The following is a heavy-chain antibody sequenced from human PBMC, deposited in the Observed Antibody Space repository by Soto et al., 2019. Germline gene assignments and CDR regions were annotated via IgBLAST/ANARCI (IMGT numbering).Heavy chain of an antibody. CDR2: ISAYNGNT. D-gene: IGHD5-12*01. CDR3: AIEKWPPGAFDI. CDR1: GYTFTSYG. V-gene: IGHV1-18*01. Sequence: ASVKVSCKASGYTFTSYGISWVRQAPGQGLEWMGWISAYNGNTNYAQKLQGRVTMTTDTYTSTAYMELRSLRSDDTAVYYCAIEKWPPGAFDIWGQGTMVTVSS. J-gene: IGHJ3*02.